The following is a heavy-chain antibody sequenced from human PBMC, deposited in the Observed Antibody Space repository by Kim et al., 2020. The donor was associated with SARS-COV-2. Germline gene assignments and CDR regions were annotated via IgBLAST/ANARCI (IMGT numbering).Heavy chain of an antibody. J-gene: IGHJ6*02. CDR3: ARGRAGVVPSPILGLGLYYEDHAMDA. D-gene: IGHD3-3*01. Sequence: SETLSLTCAVYGGSFSGYHWTWIRQPPGKGLEWIGEINHNGSTNCNPSLKSRVTISLDTSKNHFSLKLRSVTAAATAADYCARGRAGVVPSPILGLGLYYEDHAMDAWGRGTPVTVSS. V-gene: IGHV4-34*01. CDR1: GGSFSGYH. CDR2: INHNGST.